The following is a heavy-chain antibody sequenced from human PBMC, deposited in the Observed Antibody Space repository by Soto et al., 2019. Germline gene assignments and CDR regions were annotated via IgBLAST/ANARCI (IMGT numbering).Heavy chain of an antibody. J-gene: IGHJ6*02. CDR1: GFSLNTGGVG. V-gene: IGHV2-5*02. D-gene: IGHD3-10*01. Sequence: ITLKESGPTLVKPTQTLTLTCTFSGFSLNTGGVGVSWVRQPRGKAMEWLALIYWDDDERYRPSLRSRLNITKDTINNQVVLTMTYMDPQDTATYYCVRNWRYYGGDYYYGMDAWGQGTPVTVSS. CDR2: IYWDDDE. CDR3: VRNWRYYGGDYYYGMDA.